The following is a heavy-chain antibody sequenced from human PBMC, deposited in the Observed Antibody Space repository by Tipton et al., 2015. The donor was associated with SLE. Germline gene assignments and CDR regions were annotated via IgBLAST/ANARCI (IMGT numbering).Heavy chain of an antibody. D-gene: IGHD1-26*01. V-gene: IGHV4-30-4*07. CDR2: IYYSGST. Sequence: TLSLTCAVSGGSISSGGYSWSWIRQPPGKGLEWIGYIYYSGSTYYNPSLKSRVTISVDTSKNQFSLKLSSVTAADTAVYYCAREGARGYNWFDPWGQGTLVTVSS. CDR3: AREGARGYNWFDP. CDR1: GGSISSGGYS. J-gene: IGHJ5*02.